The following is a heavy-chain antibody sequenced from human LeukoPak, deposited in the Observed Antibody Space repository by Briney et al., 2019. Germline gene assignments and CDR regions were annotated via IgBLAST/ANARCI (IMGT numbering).Heavy chain of an antibody. V-gene: IGHV3-23*01. CDR2: ISGSGGST. CDR3: AKNLTYYYGSSGPKERY. CDR1: GFTFSSYA. J-gene: IGHJ4*02. Sequence: TGGSLRLSCAASGFTFSSYAMSWVRQAPGKGLEWVSAISGSGGSTYYADSVKGRFTISRDNSKNTLYLQMNSLRAEDTAVYYCAKNLTYYYGSSGPKERYWGQGTLVTVSS. D-gene: IGHD3-22*01.